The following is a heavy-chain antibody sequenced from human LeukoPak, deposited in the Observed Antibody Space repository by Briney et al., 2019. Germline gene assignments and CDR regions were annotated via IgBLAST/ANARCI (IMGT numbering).Heavy chain of an antibody. J-gene: IGHJ4*02. CDR2: ITASGTAM. CDR3: ASSGSYRFD. Sequence: GGSLRLSCAASGFTFSSYSMNWVRQAPGKGLEWVSHITASGTAMFYADSVKGRLTISRDNAKNSLYLQMNSLRDEDTAVYYCASSGSYRFDYGAREPWSPSPQ. D-gene: IGHD1-26*01. V-gene: IGHV3-48*02. CDR1: GFTFSSYS.